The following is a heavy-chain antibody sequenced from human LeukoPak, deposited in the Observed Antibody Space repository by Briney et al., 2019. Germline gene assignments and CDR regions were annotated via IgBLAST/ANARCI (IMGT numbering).Heavy chain of an antibody. CDR1: GGSISSGSYH. J-gene: IGHJ4*02. D-gene: IGHD6-19*01. CDR2: IYYSGST. Sequence: SEILSLTCTVSGGSISSGSYHWNWIRQPPGKGLEWIGNIYYSGSTNYNPSLKSRVTMSVDMSKNQFSLKLNSVTAADTAVYYCARDPSGSGWPYFDYWGQGTLVTVSS. CDR3: ARDPSGSGWPYFDY. V-gene: IGHV4-61*01.